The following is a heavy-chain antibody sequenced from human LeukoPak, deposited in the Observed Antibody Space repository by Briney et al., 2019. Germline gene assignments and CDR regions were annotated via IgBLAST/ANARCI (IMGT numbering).Heavy chain of an antibody. D-gene: IGHD3-22*01. CDR3: ARERRITMTPFDP. V-gene: IGHV4-59*12. J-gene: IGHJ5*02. CDR2: IYYSGST. Sequence: PSETLSLTCTVSGGSISSYYWSWIRQPPGKGLEWIGYIYYSGSTNYNPSLKSRVAISVDKSKNQFSLKLSSVTAADTAVYYCARERRITMTPFDPWGQGTLVTVSS. CDR1: GGSISSYY.